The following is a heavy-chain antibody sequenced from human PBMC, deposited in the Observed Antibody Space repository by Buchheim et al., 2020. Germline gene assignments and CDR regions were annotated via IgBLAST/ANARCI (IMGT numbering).Heavy chain of an antibody. J-gene: IGHJ6*02. CDR3: ARDSQGVQLWAFYYYYGMDV. CDR1: GFTFSSYG. Sequence: QVQLVESGGGVVQPGRSLRLSCAASGFTFSSYGMHWVRQAPGKGLEWVAVIWYDGSNKYYADSVKGRSTISRDNSKNTLYLQMNSLRAEDTAVYYCARDSQGVQLWAFYYYYGMDVWGQGTT. D-gene: IGHD5-18*01. CDR2: IWYDGSNK. V-gene: IGHV3-33*01.